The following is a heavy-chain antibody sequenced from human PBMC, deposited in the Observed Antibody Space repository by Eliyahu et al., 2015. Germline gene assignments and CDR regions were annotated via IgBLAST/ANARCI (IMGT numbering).Heavy chain of an antibody. D-gene: IGHD6-13*01. CDR2: ISWNSGSI. V-gene: IGHV3-9*01. Sequence: EVQLVESGGGLVQPGRSLRLSXAASGXXFDDYAMHWVRQAPGKGLEWVSGISWNSGSIGYADSVKGRFTISRDNAKNSLYLQMNSLRAEDTALYYCAKGIAAAENYFDYWGQGTLVTVSS. CDR1: GXXFDDYA. CDR3: AKGIAAAENYFDY. J-gene: IGHJ4*02.